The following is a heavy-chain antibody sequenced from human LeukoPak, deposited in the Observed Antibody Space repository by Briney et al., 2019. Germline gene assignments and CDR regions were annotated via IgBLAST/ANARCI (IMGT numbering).Heavy chain of an antibody. CDR3: ARGTWDSSRSYWSLDL. CDR2: VYYSGST. V-gene: IGHV4-59*01. CDR1: GVSLSSYY. D-gene: IGHD3-22*01. J-gene: IGHJ2*01. Sequence: PSETLSLTCSVSGVSLSSYYWNWVRQPPGKGLEWMGYVYYSGSTNYNPSLKSRATISADRSKNQVSLNLRSVTAADMAIYYCARGTWDSSRSYWSLDLWGRGTLVVVSS.